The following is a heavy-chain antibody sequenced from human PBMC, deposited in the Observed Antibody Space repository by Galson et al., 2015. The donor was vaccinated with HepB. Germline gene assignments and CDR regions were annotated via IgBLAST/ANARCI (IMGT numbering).Heavy chain of an antibody. J-gene: IGHJ5*02. D-gene: IGHD6-13*01. CDR1: GFTFSSYW. Sequence: SLRLSCAASGFTFSSYWMHWVRQAPGKGLVWVSRINSDGSSTSYADSVKGRFTISRDNAKNTLYLQMNSLRAEDTAVYYCARPIASDWFDPWGQGTLVTVSS. CDR2: INSDGSST. V-gene: IGHV3-74*01. CDR3: ARPIASDWFDP.